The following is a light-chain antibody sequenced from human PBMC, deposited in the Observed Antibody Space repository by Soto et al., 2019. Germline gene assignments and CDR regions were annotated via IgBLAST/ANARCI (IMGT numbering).Light chain of an antibody. Sequence: EIVLTQSPGTLSLSPGDTATLSCRASQSVSSRYLGWYQQKPGQAPRLLIYGASSRATGIPDRFSGGGSGTDFTLTISRLEPEDFAVYYCQQFSSYPLTFGGGTKVDIK. CDR3: QQFSSYPLT. V-gene: IGKV3-20*01. J-gene: IGKJ4*01. CDR1: QSVSSRY. CDR2: GAS.